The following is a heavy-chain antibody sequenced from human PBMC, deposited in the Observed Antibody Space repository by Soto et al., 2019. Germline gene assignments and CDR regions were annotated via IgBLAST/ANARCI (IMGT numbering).Heavy chain of an antibody. Sequence: EVQLLESGGGLVQPGGSLRLSCAASGFTFSSYAMSWVRQAPGKGLEWVSGISGSGVSTYYADSVKGRFTISRDNSKNTLYLQMNSLRAEDTAVYYCAKGAWYYDILTGYGYFDYWGLGTLVTVSS. CDR3: AKGAWYYDILTGYGYFDY. D-gene: IGHD3-9*01. CDR1: GFTFSSYA. CDR2: ISGSGVST. V-gene: IGHV3-23*01. J-gene: IGHJ4*02.